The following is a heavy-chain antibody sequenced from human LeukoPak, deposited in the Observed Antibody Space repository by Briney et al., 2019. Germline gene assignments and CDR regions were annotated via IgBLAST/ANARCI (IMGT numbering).Heavy chain of an antibody. Sequence: SETLTLTCAAHGGSFSGYYWTWTRQPPGKGLEWIGEINHSGSTNYNPSLKGRVTISVDTSKNQFSLKLSSVTAADTAVYYCASSYGSGSFWYWGQGTLVTVSS. CDR1: GGSFSGYY. D-gene: IGHD3-10*01. J-gene: IGHJ4*02. CDR3: ASSYGSGSFWY. V-gene: IGHV4-34*01. CDR2: INHSGST.